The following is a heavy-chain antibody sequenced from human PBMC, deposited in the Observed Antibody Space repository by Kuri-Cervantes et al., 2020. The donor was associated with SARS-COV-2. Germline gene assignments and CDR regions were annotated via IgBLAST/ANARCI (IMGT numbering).Heavy chain of an antibody. J-gene: IGHJ4*02. CDR2: IDSGGNT. V-gene: IGHV3-66*02. D-gene: IGHD7-27*01. Sequence: GGFLRPSCAASGFTVSSNYMSWVRQAPGKGLEWVSVIDSGGNTDYADSVQGRFTISRDNSKNTLYLQMNSLRAEDTAVYYCAGTNWGKTYCDDWGQGTLVTVSS. CDR1: GFTVSSNY. CDR3: AGTNWGKTYCDD.